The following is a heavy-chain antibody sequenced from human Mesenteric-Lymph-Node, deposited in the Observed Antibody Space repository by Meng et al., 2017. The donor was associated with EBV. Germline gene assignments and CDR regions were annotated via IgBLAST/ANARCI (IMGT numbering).Heavy chain of an antibody. Sequence: QLQLQEAGPGPVTPSGTLSLTCSVSGGPFLSSNWSNWAHQSPGKGLGWSGEIYYTMNTNYNPSLTSRVTMSLDKSKNQFSLRLDSVVAADTAMYYCARRSGNHYDYWGQGTLVTVSS. CDR2: IYYTMNT. D-gene: IGHD1-26*01. CDR3: ARRSGNHYDY. V-gene: IGHV4-4*02. CDR1: GGPFLSSNW. J-gene: IGHJ4*02.